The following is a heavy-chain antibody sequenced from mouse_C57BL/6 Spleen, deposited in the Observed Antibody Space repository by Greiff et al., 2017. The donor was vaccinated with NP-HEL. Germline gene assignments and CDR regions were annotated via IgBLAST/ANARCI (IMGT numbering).Heavy chain of an antibody. CDR1: GYTFTSYW. J-gene: IGHJ4*01. D-gene: IGHD1-1*01. CDR2: IDPSDSYT. V-gene: IGHV1-69*01. Sequence: QVQLQQPGAELVMPGASVKLSCKASGYTFTSYWMHWVKQRPGQGLEWIGEIDPSDSYTNYNQKFKGKSTLTVDNSSSTAYMQLSSLTSEDSAVYYCARWYYGSSPNYAMDYWGQGTSVTVSS. CDR3: ARWYYGSSPNYAMDY.